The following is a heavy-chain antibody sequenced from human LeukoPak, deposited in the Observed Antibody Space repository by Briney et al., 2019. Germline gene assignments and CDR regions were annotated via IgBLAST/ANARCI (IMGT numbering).Heavy chain of an antibody. J-gene: IGHJ5*02. CDR3: APLNYYYDSSGYTNWFDP. V-gene: IGHV1-2*02. CDR1: GYTFTGYY. Sequence: ASVKVSCKASGYTFTGYYMHWVRQAPGQGLEWMGWINPNSGGTNYAQKFQGRVTMTRDTSISTAYMELSRLRSDDTAVYYCAPLNYYYDSSGYTNWFDPWGQGTLVTVSS. CDR2: INPNSGGT. D-gene: IGHD3-22*01.